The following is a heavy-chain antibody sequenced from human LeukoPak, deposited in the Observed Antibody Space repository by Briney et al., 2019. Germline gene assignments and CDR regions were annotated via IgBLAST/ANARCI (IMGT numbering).Heavy chain of an antibody. CDR1: GYSFASYW. CDR2: IYPGDSDT. CDR3: ARRFRSGPYCDY. J-gene: IGHJ4*02. Sequence: GESLKISCKDSGYSFASYWIGWVRQMPGKGLEWMGVIYPGDSDTRYSPSFQGQVTISADKSISTTYLQWSSLKASDTAIYYCARRFRSGPYCDYWGQGTLVTVSS. D-gene: IGHD1-26*01. V-gene: IGHV5-51*01.